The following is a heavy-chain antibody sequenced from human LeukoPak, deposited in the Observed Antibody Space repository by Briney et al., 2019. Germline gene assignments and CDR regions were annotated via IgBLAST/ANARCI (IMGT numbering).Heavy chain of an antibody. CDR3: ARSPHILTGENFDF. J-gene: IGHJ4*02. CDR1: GYTFTDGY. D-gene: IGHD3-9*01. CDR2: INVNSGGT. V-gene: IGHV1-2*02. Sequence: ASVKVSCKASGYTFTDGYIHWVRQAPGQGLEWMGWINVNSGGTNYAQKFYARVTMTRDTSISTAYMELSRLRSDDTAVFYCARSPHILTGENFDFWGQGTLVTVSS.